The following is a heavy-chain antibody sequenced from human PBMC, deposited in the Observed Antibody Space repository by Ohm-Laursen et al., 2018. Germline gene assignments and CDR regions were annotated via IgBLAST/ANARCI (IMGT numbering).Heavy chain of an antibody. CDR3: AKAGVPPWWFDP. J-gene: IGHJ5*02. CDR1: GFTFSSYG. Sequence: SSLRLSCTASGFTFSSYGMHWVRQAPGKGLEWVAVISYDGSNKYYADSVKGRFTISRDNSKNTLYLQMNSLRAEDTAVYYCAKAGVPPWWFDPWGQGTLVTVSS. V-gene: IGHV3-30*18. D-gene: IGHD6-6*01. CDR2: ISYDGSNK.